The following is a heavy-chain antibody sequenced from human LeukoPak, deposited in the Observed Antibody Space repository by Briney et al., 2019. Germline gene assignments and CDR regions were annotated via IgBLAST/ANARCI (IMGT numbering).Heavy chain of an antibody. J-gene: IGHJ4*02. CDR3: AKDKTGYAYYYFDY. D-gene: IGHD3-9*01. CDR2: IKQDGSEK. Sequence: PGGSLRLSCAASGFTFSSYWMSWVRQAPGKGLEWVANIKQDGSEKYYVDSVKGRFTISRDNAKNSLYLQMNSLRAEDTALYYCAKDKTGYAYYYFDYWGQGTLVTVSS. V-gene: IGHV3-7*03. CDR1: GFTFSSYW.